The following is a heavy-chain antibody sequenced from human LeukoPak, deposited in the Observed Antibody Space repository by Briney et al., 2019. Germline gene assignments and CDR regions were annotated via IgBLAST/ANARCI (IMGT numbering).Heavy chain of an antibody. Sequence: GSLRLSCAASGFTFSTYTMNWVRQAPGKGLEWVSSISSAGSYIFYADSMKGRFTISRDNAKNSLYLQMNSLRGEDTAVYHCARVGGGYDFWSGYLHAFDIWGQGTMVAVSS. V-gene: IGHV3-21*01. CDR1: GFTFSTYT. CDR2: ISSAGSYI. D-gene: IGHD3-3*01. CDR3: ARVGGGYDFWSGYLHAFDI. J-gene: IGHJ3*02.